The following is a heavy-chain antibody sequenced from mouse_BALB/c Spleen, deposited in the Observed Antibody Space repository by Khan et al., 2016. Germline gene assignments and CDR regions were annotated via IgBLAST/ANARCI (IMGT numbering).Heavy chain of an antibody. CDR2: ISNRGST. Sequence: EVQLQESGPGLVKPSQSLSHTCTVTGYSITSDYAWNWFRQFPGNKLEWMGYISNRGSTSYNPSLKIRISITRDTSKNQFFLQLNSVTTEDTATYYCARAGTTVVAARYFDVWGAGTTVTVSS. CDR3: ARAGTTVVAARYFDV. D-gene: IGHD1-1*01. V-gene: IGHV3-2*02. J-gene: IGHJ1*01. CDR1: GYSITSDYA.